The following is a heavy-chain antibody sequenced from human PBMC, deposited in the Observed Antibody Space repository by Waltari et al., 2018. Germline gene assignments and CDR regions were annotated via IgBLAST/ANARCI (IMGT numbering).Heavy chain of an antibody. Sequence: QVQLVESGGGVVQPGRSLRLSCAASGFTFSSYAMPWVRQAPGKGLEWVAVISYDGSNKYYADSVKGRFTISRDNSKNTLYLQMNSLRAEDTAVYYCARSNARGYYFDYWGQGTLVTVSS. CDR1: GFTFSSYA. D-gene: IGHD3-10*01. CDR3: ARSNARGYYFDY. V-gene: IGHV3-30-3*01. CDR2: ISYDGSNK. J-gene: IGHJ4*02.